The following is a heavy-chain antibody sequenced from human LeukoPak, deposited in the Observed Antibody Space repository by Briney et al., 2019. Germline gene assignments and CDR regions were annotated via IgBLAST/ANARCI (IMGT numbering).Heavy chain of an antibody. CDR2: IYYSGST. V-gene: IGHV4-59*01. Sequence: SETLSLTCTVSGGSISSYYWSWIRQPPGKGLEWIGYIYYSGSTNYNPSLKSRVTIPVDTSKNQFSLKLSSVTAADTAVYYCARGGYSSGWYVFDYWGQGTLVTVSS. D-gene: IGHD6-19*01. CDR1: GGSISSYY. J-gene: IGHJ4*02. CDR3: ARGGYSSGWYVFDY.